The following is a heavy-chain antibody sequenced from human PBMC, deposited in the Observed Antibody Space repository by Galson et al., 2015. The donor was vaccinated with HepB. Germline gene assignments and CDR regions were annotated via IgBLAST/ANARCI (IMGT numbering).Heavy chain of an antibody. Sequence: SVKVSCKASGGTFGSYAISWVRQAPGQGLEWMGGIIPIFGTANYAQKFQGRVTITADESTSTAYMELSSLRSEDTAVYYCARDPQGGVIVKGGGIYGMDVWGQGTTVTVSS. J-gene: IGHJ6*02. V-gene: IGHV1-69*13. CDR1: GGTFGSYA. CDR3: ARDPQGGVIVKGGGIYGMDV. CDR2: IIPIFGTA. D-gene: IGHD3-16*02.